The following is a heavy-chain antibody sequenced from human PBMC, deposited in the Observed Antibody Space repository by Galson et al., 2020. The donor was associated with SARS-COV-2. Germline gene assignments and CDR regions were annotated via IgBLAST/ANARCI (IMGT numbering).Heavy chain of an antibody. Sequence: ASVKVSCKASGFTFTTYGISWARQAPGQGLEWMGWISAYNGYTKYAQKFQGRVTLTTDTSTTTAYMELWSLTSDDTGVYYCARDSERLSPNSGSSGYLYYGMDVWGRGTTVTVSS. J-gene: IGHJ6*02. CDR3: ARDSERLSPNSGSSGYLYYGMDV. CDR1: GFTFTTYG. D-gene: IGHD6-6*01. CDR2: ISAYNGYT. V-gene: IGHV1-18*01.